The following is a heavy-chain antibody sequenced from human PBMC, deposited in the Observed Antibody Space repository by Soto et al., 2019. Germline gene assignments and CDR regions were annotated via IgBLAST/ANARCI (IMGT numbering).Heavy chain of an antibody. CDR3: ARVGCSGGSCYRYYYYGMDV. D-gene: IGHD2-15*01. V-gene: IGHV3-30-3*01. Sequence: GGSLRLSCAASGFTFSSYAMHWVRQAPGKGLEWVAVISYDGSNKYYADSVKGRFTISRDNSKNTLYLQMNSLRAEDTAVYYCARVGCSGGSCYRYYYYGMDVWGQGTTVTVSS. J-gene: IGHJ6*02. CDR2: ISYDGSNK. CDR1: GFTFSSYA.